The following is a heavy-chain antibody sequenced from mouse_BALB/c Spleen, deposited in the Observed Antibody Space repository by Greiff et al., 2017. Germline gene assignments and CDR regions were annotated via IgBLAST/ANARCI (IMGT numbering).Heavy chain of an antibody. D-gene: IGHD1-1*01. CDR1: GFTFSSYG. CDR3: ARGPNLLLDY. V-gene: IGHV5-6-3*01. J-gene: IGHJ2*01. Sequence: EVHLVESGGGLVQPGGSLKLSCAASGFTFSSYGMSWVRQTPDKRLELVATINSNGGSTYYPDSVKGRFTISRDNAKNTLYLQMSSLKSEDTAMYYCARGPNLLLDYWGQGTTLTVSS. CDR2: INSNGGST.